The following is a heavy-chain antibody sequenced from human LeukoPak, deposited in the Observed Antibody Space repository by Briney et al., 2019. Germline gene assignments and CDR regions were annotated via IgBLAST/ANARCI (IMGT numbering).Heavy chain of an antibody. Sequence: ASVKVSCKASGYTFTSYDFNWVRQATGQRPEWMGWMSPNSGDTGYAQKFQDRVTMTRSTSISTAYMELSSLRSDDTAVYYCARGPPNWGYDYWGPGTLVTVSS. CDR1: GYTFTSYD. V-gene: IGHV1-8*01. D-gene: IGHD7-27*01. J-gene: IGHJ4*02. CDR2: MSPNSGDT. CDR3: ARGPPNWGYDY.